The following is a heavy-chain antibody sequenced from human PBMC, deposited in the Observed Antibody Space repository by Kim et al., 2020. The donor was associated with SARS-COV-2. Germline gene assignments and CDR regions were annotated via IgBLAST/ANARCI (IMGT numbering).Heavy chain of an antibody. CDR1: GFTFSSYS. Sequence: GGSLRLSCAASGFTFSSYSMNWVRQAPGKGLEWVSSISSSSSYIYYADSVKGRFTISRDNAKNSLYLQMNSLRAEDTAVYYCARDGRSSSSSVYYYYGMDVWGQGTTVTVSS. D-gene: IGHD6-6*01. CDR2: ISSSSSYI. V-gene: IGHV3-21*01. CDR3: ARDGRSSSSSVYYYYGMDV. J-gene: IGHJ6*02.